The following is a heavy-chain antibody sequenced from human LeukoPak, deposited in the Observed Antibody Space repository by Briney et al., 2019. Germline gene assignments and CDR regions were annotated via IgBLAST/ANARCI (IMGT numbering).Heavy chain of an antibody. Sequence: GGSLRLSCAASGFTFSNYAMSWVRQAPGKGLEWVSVISGSAGSTYYADSVKGRFTISRDNSKNTLYLQMNSLRAEDTAVCYCAEDSGYDFLFGYAFDIWGQGTMVTVSS. D-gene: IGHD5-12*01. CDR2: ISGSAGST. J-gene: IGHJ3*02. CDR1: GFTFSNYA. CDR3: AEDSGYDFLFGYAFDI. V-gene: IGHV3-23*01.